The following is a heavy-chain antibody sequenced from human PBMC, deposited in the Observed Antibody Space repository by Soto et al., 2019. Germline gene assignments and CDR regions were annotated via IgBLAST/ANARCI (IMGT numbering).Heavy chain of an antibody. CDR3: ARAKYYYDSSGYYYY. Sequence: SETLSLTCAVYGGSFSGYYWSWIRQPPGKGLEWTGEINHSGSTNYNPSLKSRVTISVDTSKNQFSLKLSSVTAADTAVYYCARAKYYYDSSGYYYYWGQGTLVTVSS. V-gene: IGHV4-34*01. CDR1: GGSFSGYY. J-gene: IGHJ4*02. CDR2: INHSGST. D-gene: IGHD3-22*01.